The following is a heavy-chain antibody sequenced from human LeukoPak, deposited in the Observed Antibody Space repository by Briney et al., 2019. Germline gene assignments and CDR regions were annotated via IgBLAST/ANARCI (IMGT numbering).Heavy chain of an antibody. CDR3: ARGTMSSWYYYYYYMDV. D-gene: IGHD6-13*01. Sequence: GASVKVSCKASGYTFTSYYMHWVRQAPGQGLEWMGIINPSGGSTSYAQKFQGRVTMTRDTSISTAYMELSRLRSDDTAVYYCARGTMSSWYYYYYYMDVWGKGTTVTVSS. J-gene: IGHJ6*03. CDR2: INPSGGST. CDR1: GYTFTSYY. V-gene: IGHV1-46*01.